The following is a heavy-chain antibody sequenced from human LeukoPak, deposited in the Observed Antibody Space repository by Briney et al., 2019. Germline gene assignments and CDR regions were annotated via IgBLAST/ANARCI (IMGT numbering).Heavy chain of an antibody. D-gene: IGHD3-3*01. CDR3: ARENGVNDALDI. J-gene: IGHJ3*02. V-gene: IGHV3-48*03. CDR1: GFTFSSYE. CDR2: ISSSGSTI. Sequence: PGGSLRLSCAASGFTFSSYEMNGVRQAPGKGLEGVSYISSSGSTIYYADSVKGRFTISRDNAKNSLYLQMNSLRAEDTAVYYCARENGVNDALDIWGQGTMVPVSS.